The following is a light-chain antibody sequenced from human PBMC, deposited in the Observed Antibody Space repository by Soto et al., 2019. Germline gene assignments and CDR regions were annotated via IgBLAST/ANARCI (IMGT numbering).Light chain of an antibody. Sequence: QSVLTQPPSASGTPGQRVTISCSGSSSNIGYNYVYWYQQLPGTAPKLLIYTNNQRPSGVPDRFSGSKSGTSASLVISGLRSEDEAGYYCAAWDDSLSGYVFGTGTKVTVL. CDR2: TNN. V-gene: IGLV1-47*02. CDR1: SSNIGYNY. J-gene: IGLJ1*01. CDR3: AAWDDSLSGYV.